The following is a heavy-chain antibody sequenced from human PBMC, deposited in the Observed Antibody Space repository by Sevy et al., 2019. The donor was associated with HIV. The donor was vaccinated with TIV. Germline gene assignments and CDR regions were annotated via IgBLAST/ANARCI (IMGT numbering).Heavy chain of an antibody. Sequence: GGSLRLSCAASGFTFSDYYMSWIRQAPGKGLEWVSYIRSSGSTIYYADSVKGRFTISRDNAKNSLYLQMNSLRAEDTAVYYCARDEDGAVAYGRGAFDIWGQGTMVTVSS. CDR2: IRSSGSTI. CDR1: GFTFSDYY. V-gene: IGHV3-11*01. J-gene: IGHJ3*02. D-gene: IGHD6-19*01. CDR3: ARDEDGAVAYGRGAFDI.